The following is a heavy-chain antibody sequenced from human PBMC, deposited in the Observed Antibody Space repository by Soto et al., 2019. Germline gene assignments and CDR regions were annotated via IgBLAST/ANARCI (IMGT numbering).Heavy chain of an antibody. V-gene: IGHV3-9*01. CDR2: ISWNSGSI. CDR3: AKISRGYCSGGSCYSGSGAFDI. J-gene: IGHJ3*02. D-gene: IGHD2-15*01. CDR1: GFTFDDYA. Sequence: GGSLRLSCAASGFTFDDYAMHWVRQAPGKGLEWVSGISWNSGSIGYADSVKGRFTISRDNAKNSLYLQMNSLRAEDTALYYCAKISRGYCSGGSCYSGSGAFDIWGQGTMVTVSS.